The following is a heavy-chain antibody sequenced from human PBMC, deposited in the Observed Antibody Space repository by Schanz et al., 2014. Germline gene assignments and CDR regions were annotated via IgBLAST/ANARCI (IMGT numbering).Heavy chain of an antibody. CDR1: GGSIRSGTYY. J-gene: IGHJ2*01. CDR3: ARDTTWRLDL. V-gene: IGHV4-61*02. Sequence: QVQLQESGPGLVKPSQTLSLTCTVSGGSIRSGTYYWSWIRQPAGKALEWVGRVFPNGITNYNPSLKSRVPISLAPPKTQFPLPLTSLTAADTAVYYCARDTTWRLDLWGRGTLVTVSS. D-gene: IGHD1-1*01. CDR2: VFPNGIT.